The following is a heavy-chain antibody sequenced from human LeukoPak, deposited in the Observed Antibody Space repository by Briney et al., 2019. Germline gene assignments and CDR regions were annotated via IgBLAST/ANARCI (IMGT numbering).Heavy chain of an antibody. J-gene: IGHJ5*02. D-gene: IGHD6-19*01. V-gene: IGHV1-46*01. CDR3: ARDSRQQWLVRRGNWFDP. CDR1: GYIFINNY. CDR2: INPSGGST. Sequence: ASVKVSCKASGYIFINNYIQWVRQAPGQGLEWMGIINPSGGSTSYAQKFQGRVTMTRDTSTSTVYMELSSLRSEDTAVYYCARDSRQQWLVRRGNWFDPWGQGTLVTVSS.